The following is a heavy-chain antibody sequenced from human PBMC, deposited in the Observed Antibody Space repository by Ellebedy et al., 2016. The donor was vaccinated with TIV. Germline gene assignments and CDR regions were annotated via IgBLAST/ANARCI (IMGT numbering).Heavy chain of an antibody. CDR1: GFTFSSYS. Sequence: GGSLRLSXAASGFTFSSYSMNWVRQAPGKGLEWVAYASIHNIFYADSVRGRFTISRDNAKNTLFLQMNSLTDEDTAVYYCTRGAREQTIESGFFDYWGQGTLVTVSS. V-gene: IGHV3-48*02. J-gene: IGHJ4*02. D-gene: IGHD1-26*01. CDR2: ASIHNI. CDR3: TRGAREQTIESGFFDY.